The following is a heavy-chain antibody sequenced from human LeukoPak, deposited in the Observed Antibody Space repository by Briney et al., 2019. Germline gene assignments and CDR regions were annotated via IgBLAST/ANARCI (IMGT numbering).Heavy chain of an antibody. Sequence: GGSLRLSCAASGFTFSSYWMHWVRQAPGKGLVWVSRIKSDGRTNYADSVKGRFPISRDNANHTLSLQMNSLRPEDTGVYYCARAPSEIGGYYPEYFRHWGQGTLVTVSS. CDR3: ARAPSEIGGYYPEYFRH. CDR2: IKSDGRT. V-gene: IGHV3-74*01. D-gene: IGHD3-22*01. CDR1: GFTFSSYW. J-gene: IGHJ1*01.